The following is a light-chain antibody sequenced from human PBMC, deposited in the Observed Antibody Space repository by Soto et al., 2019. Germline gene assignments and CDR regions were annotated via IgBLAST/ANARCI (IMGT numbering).Light chain of an antibody. CDR1: RSDIGGYDY. J-gene: IGLJ2*01. Sequence: QSALTQPASVSGSPGQSITLSCTGTRSDIGGYDYASWYQRHPGKAPKLLIYDVNNRPSEVPNRFYRSKSRNTASVTISGLQAEDVAYYYCTVYASGSSRVVLGGGTKLTLL. V-gene: IGLV2-14*01. CDR2: DVN. CDR3: TVYASGSSRVV.